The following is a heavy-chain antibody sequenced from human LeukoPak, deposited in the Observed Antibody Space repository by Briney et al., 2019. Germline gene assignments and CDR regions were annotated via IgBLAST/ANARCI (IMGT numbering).Heavy chain of an antibody. J-gene: IGHJ4*02. CDR3: VRGGYRGFDYEY. CDR1: GFTFSTYS. Sequence: SGRSLRLSCAASGFTFSTYSMNWLRLAPGKGLEWVSSISPDSNYKYYVDSVKGRFTISRDNAKNSLYLQMNRLRAEDTAVYYCVRGGYRGFDYEYWGQGTLVTVSS. V-gene: IGHV3-21*01. CDR2: ISPDSNYK. D-gene: IGHD5-12*01.